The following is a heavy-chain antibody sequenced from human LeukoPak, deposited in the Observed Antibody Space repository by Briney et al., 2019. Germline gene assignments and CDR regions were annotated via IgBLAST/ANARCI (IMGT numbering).Heavy chain of an antibody. V-gene: IGHV4-59*01. D-gene: IGHD3/OR15-3a*01. CDR1: GGSISSYY. CDR3: ARWNYDIWTGHRYFDY. CDR2: IYYSGST. J-gene: IGHJ4*02. Sequence: SETLSLTCTVSGGSISSYYWSWIRQPPGKGLEWIGYIYYSGSTNYNPSLKSRVTISVDTSKNQFSLKLSSVTAADTAVYYCARWNYDIWTGHRYFDYWGQGTLVIVSS.